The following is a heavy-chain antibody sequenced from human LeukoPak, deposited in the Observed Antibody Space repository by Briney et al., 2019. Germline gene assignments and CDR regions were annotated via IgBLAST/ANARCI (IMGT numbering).Heavy chain of an antibody. CDR1: GFTFSSYT. CDR3: ARDFSSSAFDT. CDR2: IGSSSRYI. Sequence: GGSLRLSCAASGFTFSSYTMTWVRQAPGKGLEWVSSIGSSSRYIYYADLVKGRFTISRDNDKNSVYLQMNSLRAEDTAVYYCARDFSSSAFDTWGQGTMVTVSS. D-gene: IGHD6-6*01. V-gene: IGHV3-21*01. J-gene: IGHJ3*02.